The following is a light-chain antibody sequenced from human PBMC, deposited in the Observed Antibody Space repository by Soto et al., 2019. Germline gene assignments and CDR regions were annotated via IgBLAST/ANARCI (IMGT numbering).Light chain of an antibody. V-gene: IGKV3-11*02. Sequence: EIVLTQSPATLSLSPGETATLSCRASQSASNSLAWYQHKPGQAPRLLIYGASNRATGVSARISGSGSGRDFSLTINSLEPEDSAVYYCHQRTNWPSITFGQGTRLEI. CDR2: GAS. J-gene: IGKJ5*01. CDR3: HQRTNWPSIT. CDR1: QSASNS.